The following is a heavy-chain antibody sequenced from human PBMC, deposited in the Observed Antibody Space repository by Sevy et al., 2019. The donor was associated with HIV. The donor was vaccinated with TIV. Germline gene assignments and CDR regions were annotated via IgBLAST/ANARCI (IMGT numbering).Heavy chain of an antibody. CDR2: IKGKIYDGSI. CDR3: TTASWSQEDYYNY. Sequence: GGSLRLSCAASGFTFSNAWMSWVRQAPGKGLEWVGRIKGKIYDGSIDYAAPVKGRFSISRDDSKNTLYLQMNSLKTEDTAVYYCTTASWSQEDYYNYWGQGTLVTVSS. V-gene: IGHV3-15*01. CDR1: GFTFSNAW. D-gene: IGHD6-13*01. J-gene: IGHJ4*02.